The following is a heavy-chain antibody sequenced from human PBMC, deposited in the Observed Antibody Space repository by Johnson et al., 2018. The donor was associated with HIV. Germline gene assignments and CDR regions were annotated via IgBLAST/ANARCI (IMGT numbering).Heavy chain of an antibody. J-gene: IGHJ3*02. Sequence: VQLVESGGGLVQLGGSLRLSCAASGFSVSSKYMSWVRQAPGKGLEWVSGIYWTGGRTSYADSVKGRFTISRDNSKNTLYLQMNSLRAEDTAVYYCARGGIAAKEPWRAFDIWGQGTMVTVSS. D-gene: IGHD6-13*01. CDR3: ARGGIAAKEPWRAFDI. CDR2: IYWTGGRT. CDR1: GFSVSSKY. V-gene: IGHV3-66*02.